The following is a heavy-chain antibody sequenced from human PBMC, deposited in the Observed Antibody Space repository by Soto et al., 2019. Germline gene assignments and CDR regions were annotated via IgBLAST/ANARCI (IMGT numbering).Heavy chain of an antibody. CDR3: ARASSGWATYYYYYGMDV. V-gene: IGHV1-8*01. CDR2: MNPNSGNT. CDR1: GYTFTSYD. J-gene: IGHJ6*02. Sequence: QVQLVQSGAEVKKPGASVKVSCKASGYTFTSYDINWVRQATGQGLEWMGSMNPNSGNTGYAQKFQGRVTMTRNTSISTAYMELSSLRSEDTAVYYCARASSGWATYYYYYGMDVWGQGTTVTVSS. D-gene: IGHD6-19*01.